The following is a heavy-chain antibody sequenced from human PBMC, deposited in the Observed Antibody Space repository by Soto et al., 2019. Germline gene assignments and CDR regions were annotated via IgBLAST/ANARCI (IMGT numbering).Heavy chain of an antibody. D-gene: IGHD5-18*01. CDR3: ARGVQLRSTSSLGGMDV. J-gene: IGHJ6*02. V-gene: IGHV1-46*01. CDR1: GYTFTSYY. Sequence: GASVKVSCKASGYTFTSYYMHWVRQAPGQGLEWMGIINPSGGSTSYAQEFQGRVTMTRDTSTSTVYMELSSLRSEDTAVYYCARGVQLRSTSSLGGMDVWGQGTTVTVSS. CDR2: INPSGGST.